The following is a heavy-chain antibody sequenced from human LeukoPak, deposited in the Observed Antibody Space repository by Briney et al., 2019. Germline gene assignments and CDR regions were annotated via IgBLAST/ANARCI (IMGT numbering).Heavy chain of an antibody. D-gene: IGHD6-19*01. V-gene: IGHV1-69*13. CDR1: GGTFSSYA. J-gene: IGHJ4*02. CDR3: ARDGYSSGWLGFDY. CDR2: IIPIFGTA. Sequence: SVKVSCKASGGTFSSYAISWVRQAPGQGLEWMGGIIPIFGTANYAQKFQGRVTITADESTSTAYMELSSLRSEDAAVYYCARDGYSSGWLGFDYWGQGTLVTVSS.